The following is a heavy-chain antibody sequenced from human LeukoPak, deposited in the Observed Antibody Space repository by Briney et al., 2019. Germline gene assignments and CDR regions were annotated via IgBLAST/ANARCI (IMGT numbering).Heavy chain of an antibody. Sequence: VASVKVSCKASGGTFSSYAISWVRQAPGQGLEWMGGIIPIFGTANYAQKFQGRVTITTDESTSTAYMELSSLRSEDTAVYYCARGRMVGPFDYWGPGTLVTVSS. CDR1: GGTFSSYA. V-gene: IGHV1-69*05. CDR2: IIPIFGTA. CDR3: ARGRMVGPFDY. J-gene: IGHJ4*02. D-gene: IGHD1-14*01.